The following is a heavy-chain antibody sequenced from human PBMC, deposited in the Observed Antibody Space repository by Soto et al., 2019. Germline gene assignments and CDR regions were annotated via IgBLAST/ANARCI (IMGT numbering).Heavy chain of an antibody. J-gene: IGHJ5*02. CDR1: GFTFSSYS. Sequence: GGSLRLSCAASGFTFSSYSMNWVRQAPGKGLEWVSYISSSSSTIHYADSGKGRFTISRDNAKNSLYLQMNSLRAEDTAVYYCARSTGSGWLRFEWRCDPWRQGT. CDR3: ARSTGSGWLRFEWRCDP. CDR2: ISSSSSTI. V-gene: IGHV3-48*01. D-gene: IGHD5-12*01.